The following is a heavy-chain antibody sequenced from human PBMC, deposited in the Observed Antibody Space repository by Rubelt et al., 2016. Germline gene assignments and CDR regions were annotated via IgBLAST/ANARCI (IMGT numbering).Heavy chain of an antibody. CDR3: AKDADYYNRRGDAFDI. J-gene: IGHJ3*02. CDR2: ISYDGSNK. CDR1: GFTFSSYA. V-gene: IGHV3-30*04. D-gene: IGHD3-22*01. Sequence: QLVESGGGVVQPGRSLRLSCAASGFTFSSYAMHWVRQAPGKGLEWVAVISYDGSNKYYADSVKGRFTISRDNSKNTLYLQMNSLRAEDTAVYYCAKDADYYNRRGDAFDIWGQGTMVTVSS.